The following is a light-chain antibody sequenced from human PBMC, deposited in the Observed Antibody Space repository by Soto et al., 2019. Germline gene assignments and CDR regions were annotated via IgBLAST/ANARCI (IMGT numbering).Light chain of an antibody. CDR1: QSISSW. CDR3: QQYHSYPIT. CDR2: KAS. Sequence: DIQMTQSPSTLSASVGDRVTITCRASQSISSWLAWYQQKPGKAPNLLIYKASSLESRVPSRFSGSGSVTEFTLTISSLQPDDFATYYCQQYHSYPITFGQGTRLEIK. J-gene: IGKJ5*01. V-gene: IGKV1-5*03.